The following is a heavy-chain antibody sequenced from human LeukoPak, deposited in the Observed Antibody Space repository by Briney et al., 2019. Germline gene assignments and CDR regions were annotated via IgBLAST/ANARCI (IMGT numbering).Heavy chain of an antibody. J-gene: IGHJ4*02. CDR2: ITTSSSYM. CDR3: ARSPPPCSGGSCYDY. CDR1: GFTFSAYN. V-gene: IGHV3-21*04. D-gene: IGHD2-15*01. Sequence: GGSLRLSCAASGFTFSAYNMNWVRRTPGKGLEWVSSITTSSSYMFYADSVRGRFTISRDNAENSLYLQMNSLRAEDTAVYYCARSPPPCSGGSCYDYWGQGTLVTVSS.